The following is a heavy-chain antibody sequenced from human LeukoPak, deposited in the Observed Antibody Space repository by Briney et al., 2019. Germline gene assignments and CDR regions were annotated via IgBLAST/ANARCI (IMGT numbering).Heavy chain of an antibody. J-gene: IGHJ4*02. CDR2: ISYDGSNK. Sequence: GGSLRLSCAASGFTFSSYAMHWVRQAPGKGLEWVAVISYDGSNKYYADSVKGRFTISRDNSKNTLYLQMNSLRAEDTAVYYCARESLPNYYDSSGYFAYFDYWGQGTLVTVSS. V-gene: IGHV3-30-3*01. D-gene: IGHD3-22*01. CDR1: GFTFSSYA. CDR3: ARESLPNYYDSSGYFAYFDY.